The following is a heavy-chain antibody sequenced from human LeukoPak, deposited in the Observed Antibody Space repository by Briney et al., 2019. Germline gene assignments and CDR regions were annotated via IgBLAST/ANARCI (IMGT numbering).Heavy chain of an antibody. Sequence: GGSLRLSCAASGFTFSGYAMSWVRQAPGKGLDWVSAISGSGGSTYYADSVKGRFTISRDNSKNTLYLQMNSLRAEDTAVYYCASYMVRGALFDYWGQGTLVTVSS. J-gene: IGHJ4*02. CDR1: GFTFSGYA. V-gene: IGHV3-23*01. CDR2: ISGSGGST. CDR3: ASYMVRGALFDY. D-gene: IGHD3-10*01.